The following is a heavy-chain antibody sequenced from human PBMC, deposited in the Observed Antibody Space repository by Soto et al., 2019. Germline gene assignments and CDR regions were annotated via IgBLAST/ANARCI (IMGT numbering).Heavy chain of an antibody. D-gene: IGHD4-4*01. V-gene: IGHV2-70*01. J-gene: IGHJ6*02. CDR3: ARIPAYSNYFYYYGMDV. Sequence: XGPTQVMPTQTLTLTCTFSRCSLSTSGMCVSCIRQPPWKALEWLALIDWDDDKYYSTSLKTRLTISKDTSKNQVVLTMTNMDPVETATYYCARIPAYSNYFYYYGMDVWGQGTTVTVS. CDR2: IDWDDDK. CDR1: RCSLSTSGMC.